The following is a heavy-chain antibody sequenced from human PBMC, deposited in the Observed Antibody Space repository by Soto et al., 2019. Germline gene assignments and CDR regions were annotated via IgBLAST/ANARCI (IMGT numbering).Heavy chain of an antibody. CDR1: GGTFSSYT. CDR3: ASRYYYDSSGYYYFDY. Sequence: SVKVSCKASGGTFSSYTISWVRQAPGQGLELIGGIIPIFGTANYAQKFQGRVTITADESTSTAYMELSSLRSEDTAVYYCASRYYYDSSGYYYFDYWGQGTLVTVS. V-gene: IGHV1-69*13. D-gene: IGHD3-22*01. J-gene: IGHJ4*02. CDR2: IIPIFGTA.